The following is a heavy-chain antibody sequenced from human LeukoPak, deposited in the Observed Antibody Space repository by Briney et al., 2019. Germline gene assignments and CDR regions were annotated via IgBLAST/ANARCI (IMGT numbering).Heavy chain of an antibody. CDR3: ASSRYDSSGYYGIIAY. CDR1: GLTFSSYA. V-gene: IGHV3-23*01. D-gene: IGHD3-22*01. CDR2: ISGSGGNT. J-gene: IGHJ4*02. Sequence: GRSLRLSCAASGLTFSSYAMSWVRQAPGKGLEWVSAISGSGGNTYYADSVKGRFTIPRDNSKNTLYLQMNSLRAEDTAVYYCASSRYDSSGYYGIIAYWGQGTLVTVSS.